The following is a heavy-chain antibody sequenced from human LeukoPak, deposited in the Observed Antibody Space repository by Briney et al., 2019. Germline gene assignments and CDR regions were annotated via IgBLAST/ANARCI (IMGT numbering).Heavy chain of an antibody. CDR3: ARGRGGIAVAGTVDY. CDR2: ISYDGSNK. D-gene: IGHD6-19*01. Sequence: PGRSLRLSRAASGFTFSSYAMHWVRQAPGKGLEWVAVISYDGSNKYYADSVKGRFTISRDNSKNTLYLQMNSLRAEDTAVYYCARGRGGIAVAGTVDYWGQGTLVTVSS. V-gene: IGHV3-30*04. J-gene: IGHJ4*02. CDR1: GFTFSSYA.